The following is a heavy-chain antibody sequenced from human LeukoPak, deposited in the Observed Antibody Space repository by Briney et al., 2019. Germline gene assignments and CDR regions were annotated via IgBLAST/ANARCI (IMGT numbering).Heavy chain of an antibody. J-gene: IGHJ6*02. Sequence: SETLSLTCSVSGGSINTTYWSWIRQPPGKGLEWIGNIHYSGSTNYNPSLKRRVTISVDTSKNQFSLKLSSVTAADTAVYYCARDGSTFTSGAMDVWGRGTTVTVSS. CDR2: IHYSGST. D-gene: IGHD3-3*02. V-gene: IGHV4-59*01. CDR3: ARDGSTFTSGAMDV. CDR1: GGSINTTY.